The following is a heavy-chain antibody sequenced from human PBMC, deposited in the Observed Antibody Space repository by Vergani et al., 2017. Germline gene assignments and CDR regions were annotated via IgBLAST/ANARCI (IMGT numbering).Heavy chain of an antibody. D-gene: IGHD1-1*01. CDR2: IYHSGST. CDR3: ARHKINWNAFGY. V-gene: IGHV4-38-2*01. CDR1: GYSISSGYY. Sequence: QVPLHESGPGLVQPSETLSLTCAVSGYSISSGYYWGWIRQPPGKGLEWIGSIYHSGSTYYNPSLKSRVTISVDTSKNKFSLKLSSVTAADTAVYYCARHKINWNAFGYWGQGTLVTVSS. J-gene: IGHJ4*02.